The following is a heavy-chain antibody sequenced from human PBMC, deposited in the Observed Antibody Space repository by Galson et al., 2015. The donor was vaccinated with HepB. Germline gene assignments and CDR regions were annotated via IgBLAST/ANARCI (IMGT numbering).Heavy chain of an antibody. CDR3: ASRTGMVRGPIDY. J-gene: IGHJ4*02. V-gene: IGHV3-NL1*01. Sequence: SLRLSCAASGFTFSSYGMHWVRQAPGKGLEWVSAISGSGGSTYYADSVKGRFTISRDNSKNTLYLQMNSLRAEDTAVYYCASRTGMVRGPIDYWGQGTLVTVSS. CDR1: GFTFSSYG. D-gene: IGHD3-10*01. CDR2: ISGSGGST.